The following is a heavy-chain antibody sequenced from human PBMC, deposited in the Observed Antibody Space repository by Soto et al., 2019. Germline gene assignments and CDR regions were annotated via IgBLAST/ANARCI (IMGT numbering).Heavy chain of an antibody. CDR3: ARLNTAMDYFDY. D-gene: IGHD5-18*01. V-gene: IGHV4-34*01. CDR1: GGSFSGYY. Sequence: PSETLSLTCAVYGGSFSGYYWSWIRQPPGKGLEWIGEINHSGSTNYNPSLKSRVTISVDTSKNQFSLKLSSVTAADTAVYYCARLNTAMDYFDYWGQGTLVTVSS. J-gene: IGHJ4*02. CDR2: INHSGST.